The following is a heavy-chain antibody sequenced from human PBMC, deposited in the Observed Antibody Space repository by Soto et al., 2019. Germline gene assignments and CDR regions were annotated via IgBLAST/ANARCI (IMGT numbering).Heavy chain of an antibody. CDR1: GFTFSDYW. Sequence: EVQLVESGGGLVQPGGSRRLSCAASGFTFSDYWMHWFRQAPGKGLVWVSRIRGDGSSTSHADSVKGRLTISRDNAKDTLYLQMNSLTVEDMAIYYCARVAVAAPRSWYFDLWGRGTLVTVSS. D-gene: IGHD6-13*01. CDR2: IRGDGSST. V-gene: IGHV3-74*01. J-gene: IGHJ2*01. CDR3: ARVAVAAPRSWYFDL.